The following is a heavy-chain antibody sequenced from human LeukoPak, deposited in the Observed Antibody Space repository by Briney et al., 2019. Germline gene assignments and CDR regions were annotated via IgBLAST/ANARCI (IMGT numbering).Heavy chain of an antibody. Sequence: SGTLSLTCTVSGGSISSYYWSWIRQPPGKGLEWIGYIYYSGSTNYNPSLKSRVTISVDTSKNQFSLKLSSVTAADTAVYYCARDGRLGYSSSSVWGQGTLVTVSS. D-gene: IGHD6-6*01. CDR1: GGSISSYY. V-gene: IGHV4-59*01. CDR2: IYYSGST. CDR3: ARDGRLGYSSSSV. J-gene: IGHJ4*02.